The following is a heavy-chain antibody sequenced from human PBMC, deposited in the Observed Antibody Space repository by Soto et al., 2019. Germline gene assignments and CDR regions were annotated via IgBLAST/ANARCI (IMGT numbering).Heavy chain of an antibody. CDR1: GFLFSSFG. J-gene: IGHJ4*02. V-gene: IGHV3-33*01. CDR2: IWYDGRNT. CDR3: VRDLMGSGGHCDY. Sequence: QVQLVESGGGGVQPGRSLRLSGPASGFLFSSFGMHWVRQAPGKGMEWVANIWYDGRNTYYVDSVKGRFTISRDNSRNTLHLQRNSLRAEDSAVYHCVRDLMGSGGHCDYWGQGTQVTVSS. D-gene: IGHD2-15*01.